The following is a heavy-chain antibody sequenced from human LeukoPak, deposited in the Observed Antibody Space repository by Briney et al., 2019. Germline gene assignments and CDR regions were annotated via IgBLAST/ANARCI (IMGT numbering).Heavy chain of an antibody. CDR2: VHYDGRT. D-gene: IGHD6-25*01. J-gene: IGHJ5*02. Sequence: SETLSLTCTVSGGPISGSRTWGWVRQPPGKGLEWIGNVHYDGRTASNPSLKSRVTMSLDTSTNQFSLKMNSVTAAGTALYYCARVVTAAGLDLWGQGILVTISS. V-gene: IGHV4-39*07. CDR3: ARVVTAAGLDL. CDR1: GGPISGSRT.